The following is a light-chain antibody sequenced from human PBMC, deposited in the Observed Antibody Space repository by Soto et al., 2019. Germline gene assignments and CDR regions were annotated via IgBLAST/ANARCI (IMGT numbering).Light chain of an antibody. CDR3: LQYIHYPLT. CDR1: QTIDRW. CDR2: KAS. J-gene: IGKJ4*01. Sequence: DIQMTQSPSTLSASVEDRVTLTCRASQTIDRWLAWYQQRPGRAPKLLIHKASTLEGGVPSRFSGSASGTEFTLTISSLQPDDFATYYCLQYIHYPLTFGGGTKVELQ. V-gene: IGKV1-5*03.